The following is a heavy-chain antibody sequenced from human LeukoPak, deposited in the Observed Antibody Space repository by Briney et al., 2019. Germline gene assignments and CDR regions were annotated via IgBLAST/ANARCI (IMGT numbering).Heavy chain of an antibody. Sequence: GGSLRLSCAASGFTFDDYAMHWVRQAPGKGLEWVSGISWNSGGIGYADSVKGRFTISRDNAKNSLYLQMNSLRAEDTAVYYCARDFFGDYPSEFFDYWGQGTLVTVSS. J-gene: IGHJ4*02. CDR1: GFTFDDYA. CDR2: ISWNSGGI. CDR3: ARDFFGDYPSEFFDY. V-gene: IGHV3-9*01. D-gene: IGHD4-17*01.